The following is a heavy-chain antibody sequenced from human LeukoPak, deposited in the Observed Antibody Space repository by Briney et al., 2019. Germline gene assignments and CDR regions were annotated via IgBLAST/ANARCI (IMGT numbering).Heavy chain of an antibody. V-gene: IGHV4-59*01. D-gene: IGHD2-8*01. CDR2: IYSSGST. J-gene: IGHJ5*02. CDR3: AREGDKYANWFDT. CDR1: GFTFSSYG. Sequence: GTLRLSCAASGFTFSSYGMSWIRQPPGKGLEWIGYIYSSGSTNYNPSLKSRATISLASSKDQFSLNLSSVTAADTAVYYCAREGDKYANWFDTWGQGTLVTVSS.